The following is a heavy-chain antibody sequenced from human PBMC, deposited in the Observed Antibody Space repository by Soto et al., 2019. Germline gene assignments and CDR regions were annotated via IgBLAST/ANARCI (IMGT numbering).Heavy chain of an antibody. CDR2: ISGSGGST. Sequence: EVQLLESGGGLVQPGGSLRLSCAASGFTFSSYAMSWVRQAPGKGLEWVSAISGSGGSTYYADSVKGRVTISRDNSKNTLYLQMNRLRAEDTAVYYCAKPREAYDFWGGYRYYYYGMDVWGPGTTVTVSS. V-gene: IGHV3-23*01. CDR1: GFTFSSYA. D-gene: IGHD3-3*01. CDR3: AKPREAYDFWGGYRYYYYGMDV. J-gene: IGHJ6*02.